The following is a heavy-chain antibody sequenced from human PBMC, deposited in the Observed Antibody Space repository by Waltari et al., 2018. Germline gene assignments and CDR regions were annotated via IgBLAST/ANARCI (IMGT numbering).Heavy chain of an antibody. CDR3: ARVHYDFWSGYYI. CDR2: INPKSGNT. CDR1: GYPFSDYD. J-gene: IGHJ4*02. Sequence: QVQLVQSGAEVKKPGASVKVSCKASGYPFSDYDINWVRQATGHGLEWMGWINPKSGNTVSAQNFQDRVTITRDPSTSTVYMELSSLRSDDAAVYYCARVHYDFWSGYYIWGQGTLVTVSS. D-gene: IGHD3-3*01. V-gene: IGHV1-8*02.